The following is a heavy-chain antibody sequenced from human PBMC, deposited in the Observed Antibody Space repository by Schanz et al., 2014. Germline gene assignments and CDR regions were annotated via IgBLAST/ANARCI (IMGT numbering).Heavy chain of an antibody. CDR1: GFIFSSYG. V-gene: IGHV3-33*06. D-gene: IGHD2-2*01. CDR3: AKDSTHIDIVLVPTAIDY. J-gene: IGHJ4*02. CDR2: IWYDENNK. Sequence: QVQLVESGGGVVQPGRSLRLSCAASGFIFSSYGLHWVRQAPGKGLEWVAVIWYDENNKYYADSVKGRFTMSRDNSKNTLYLQMNSLRAEDTAVYYCAKDSTHIDIVLVPTAIDYWGQGTLVTVSS.